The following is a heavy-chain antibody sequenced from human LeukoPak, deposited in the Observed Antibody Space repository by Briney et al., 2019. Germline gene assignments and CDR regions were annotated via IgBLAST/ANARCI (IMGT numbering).Heavy chain of an antibody. Sequence: PGGSLRLSCAVCGFTFSDYYMSWMRQAPGRVLVWVAYISSSGSTIFYADFVRGRFNISRDNAKNSLSLQLNSLRAGDTAVYYCARGASTDAYSYWGQGTLVTVSS. CDR1: GFTFSDYY. CDR2: ISSSGSTI. J-gene: IGHJ4*02. V-gene: IGHV3-11*01. D-gene: IGHD3-16*01. CDR3: ARGASTDAYSY.